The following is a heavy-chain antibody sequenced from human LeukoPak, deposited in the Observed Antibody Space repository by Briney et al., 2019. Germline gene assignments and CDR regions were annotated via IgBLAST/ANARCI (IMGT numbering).Heavy chain of an antibody. Sequence: SVNVSCKASGYTFTNYDIMWVRQATGQGPEWMGWMNSNSGNTGYAQKFQGRVTMTRDTSINTAYMELHSLTSEDTAVYYCARGRGGTVVRGYLDYWGQGTLVTVSS. V-gene: IGHV1-8*01. D-gene: IGHD3-10*01. CDR3: ARGRGGTVVRGYLDY. J-gene: IGHJ4*02. CDR1: GYTFTNYD. CDR2: MNSNSGNT.